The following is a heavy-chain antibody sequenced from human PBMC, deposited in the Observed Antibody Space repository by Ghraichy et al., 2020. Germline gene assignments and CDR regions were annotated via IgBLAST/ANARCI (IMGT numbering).Heavy chain of an antibody. D-gene: IGHD6-13*01. Sequence: SETLSLTCTVSGGSISSYYWSWIRQPPGKGLEWIGYIYTSGRTNYNPSLKSRVTISLDTSKNQFSLKLSSVTAADTAVYYCARDPSRAAGSWSYNWFDPWGQGTLVTVSS. CDR3: ARDPSRAAGSWSYNWFDP. V-gene: IGHV4-4*09. CDR2: IYTSGRT. CDR1: GGSISSYY. J-gene: IGHJ5*02.